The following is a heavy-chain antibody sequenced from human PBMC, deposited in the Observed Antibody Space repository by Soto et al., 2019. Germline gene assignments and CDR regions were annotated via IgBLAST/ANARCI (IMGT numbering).Heavy chain of an antibody. CDR3: AKERAVAV. CDR2: ISGSGGRT. CDR1: GFTFSSYT. V-gene: IGHV3-23*01. D-gene: IGHD6-19*01. Sequence: EVQLLESGGGLVQPGGSLRLSCAASGFTFSSYTMNWVRQAPGKGLEWVSSISGSGGRTYYADSVKGRFTISRENAKNTLYLQMSSLRAEDTAVYYCAKERAVAVWGQGTLVTVSS. J-gene: IGHJ4*02.